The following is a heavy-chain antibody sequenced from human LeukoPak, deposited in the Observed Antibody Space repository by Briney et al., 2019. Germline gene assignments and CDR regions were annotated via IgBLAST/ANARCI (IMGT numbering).Heavy chain of an antibody. CDR3: ARDSDCSGGSCYFDY. CDR1: GGSISSYY. Sequence: SEALSLTCTVSGGSISSYYWSWIRQPPGKGLEWIGYIYYSGSTNYNPSLKSRVTISVDTSKNQFSLKLSSVTAADTAVYYCARDSDCSGGSCYFDYWGQGTLVTVSS. CDR2: IYYSGST. V-gene: IGHV4-59*01. D-gene: IGHD2-15*01. J-gene: IGHJ4*02.